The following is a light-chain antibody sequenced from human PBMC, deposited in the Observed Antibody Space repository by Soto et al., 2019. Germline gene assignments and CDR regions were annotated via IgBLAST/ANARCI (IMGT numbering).Light chain of an antibody. CDR2: DAS. V-gene: IGKV1-5*01. CDR3: QQYNSYSRT. Sequence: DIRMTQSPSTLSASVGDRVTITCRASQSISSWLAWYQQKPGKAPKLLIYDASSLESGVPSRFSGSGSGTEFTLTISSLQPDDIATYYCQQYNSYSRTFGQGTKV. J-gene: IGKJ1*01. CDR1: QSISSW.